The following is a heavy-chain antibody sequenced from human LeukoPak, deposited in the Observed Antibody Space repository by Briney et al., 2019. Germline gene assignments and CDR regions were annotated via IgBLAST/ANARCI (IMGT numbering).Heavy chain of an antibody. D-gene: IGHD3-16*01. J-gene: IGHJ4*02. CDR1: GCTFSSYA. CDR2: ISGSGGST. CDR3: AKTNRNYFDY. V-gene: IGHV3-23*01. Sequence: GGSLRLSCAASGCTFSSYAMSWVRQAPGKGLEWVSAISGSGGSTYYADSVKGRFTISRDNYKNTLYLQMNSLRAEDTAVYYCAKTNRNYFDYWGQGTLVTVSS.